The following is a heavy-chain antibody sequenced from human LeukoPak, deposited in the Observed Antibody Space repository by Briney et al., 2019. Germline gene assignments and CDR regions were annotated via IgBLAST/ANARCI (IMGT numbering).Heavy chain of an antibody. CDR2: INPKNGDT. J-gene: IGHJ4*02. CDR3: ARDGRLRNGYDNFYI. D-gene: IGHD5-18*01. Sequence: ASVKVSCKASGYTFSGFYINWVRQAPGQGLEWMGWINPKNGDTHYAQAFLGRVTMTRDTSISTAYMELSRLTSDDTAVYYCARDGRLRNGYDNFYIWGQGTLVTVSS. CDR1: GYTFSGFY. V-gene: IGHV1-2*02.